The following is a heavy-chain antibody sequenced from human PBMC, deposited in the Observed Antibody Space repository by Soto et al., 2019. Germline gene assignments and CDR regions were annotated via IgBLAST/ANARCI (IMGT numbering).Heavy chain of an antibody. V-gene: IGHV3-48*03. CDR3: MRDQYRIVWFGSL. Sequence: EVQLVESGGGLVQPGGSLRLSCTASGFAFSSFEMNWVRQARGKGLEWVSYISESGTTIYYAESVKGRFTISRDNAKNSLYLQMGSLTAEDTAVYYCMRDQYRIVWFGSLWVQGTLVTVSS. D-gene: IGHD3-10*01. CDR1: GFAFSSFE. CDR2: ISESGTTI. J-gene: IGHJ4*02.